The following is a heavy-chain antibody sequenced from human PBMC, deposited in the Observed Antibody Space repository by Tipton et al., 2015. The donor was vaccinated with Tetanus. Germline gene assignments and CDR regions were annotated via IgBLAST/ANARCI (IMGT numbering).Heavy chain of an antibody. CDR3: ARDCSIPYYFDN. D-gene: IGHD4-11*01. CDR1: GYTFTRYG. Sequence: QVQLVQSGDEVKKPGASVKVSCKASGYTFTRYGIAWVRQAPGQGLEWVGWISPYNGNTNYGQKFQGRVTMTTETSTSTAYMELRSLRSDDTAVYFCARDCSIPYYFDNWGQGTRVIVSS. V-gene: IGHV1-18*01. CDR2: ISPYNGNT. J-gene: IGHJ4*02.